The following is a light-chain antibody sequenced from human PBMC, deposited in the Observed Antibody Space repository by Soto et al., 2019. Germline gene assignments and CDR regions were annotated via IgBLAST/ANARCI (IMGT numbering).Light chain of an antibody. CDR1: NSDIGAYNY. J-gene: IGLJ2*01. CDR3: KSFASRNSLI. CDR2: EVS. Sequence: QSALTQPASVSVSLGQSITISCTGTNSDIGAYNYVSWYQQHPGKAPKHIIYEVSYRPSGVSNRFSASKSANPASLTISGLQTEDEADYYCKSFASRNSLILGGGTKLTVL. V-gene: IGLV2-14*01.